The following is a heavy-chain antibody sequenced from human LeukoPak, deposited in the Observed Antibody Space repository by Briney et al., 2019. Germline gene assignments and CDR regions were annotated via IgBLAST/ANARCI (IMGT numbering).Heavy chain of an antibody. CDR3: ARGDPIVVVPARTGLGY. CDR2: ISGSGGST. J-gene: IGHJ4*01. D-gene: IGHD2-2*01. Sequence: SGGSLRLACAASGFTFSSYGMSWVRQAPGKGLGWVSAISGSGGSTYYAESGKGGFTNSRDNAKNSLYLQMNGLRAEDTAVYYGARGDPIVVVPARTGLGYWGQGTLVTVSS. V-gene: IGHV3-23*01. CDR1: GFTFSSYG.